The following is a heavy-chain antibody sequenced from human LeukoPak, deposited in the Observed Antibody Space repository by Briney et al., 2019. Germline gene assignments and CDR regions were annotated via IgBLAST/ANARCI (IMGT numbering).Heavy chain of an antibody. CDR2: ISYEGSNK. Sequence: GGSLRLSCAASGFTFSSYAMHGVRQAPGKGLEWVAVISYEGSNKYYADSVKGRFTISRDNSKNTLYLQMNSLRAEDTAVYYCARAASGESALLSCGNYYYYGMDVWGQGTTVTVSS. D-gene: IGHD1-14*01. CDR3: ARAASGESALLSCGNYYYYGMDV. CDR1: GFTFSSYA. V-gene: IGHV3-30-3*01. J-gene: IGHJ6*02.